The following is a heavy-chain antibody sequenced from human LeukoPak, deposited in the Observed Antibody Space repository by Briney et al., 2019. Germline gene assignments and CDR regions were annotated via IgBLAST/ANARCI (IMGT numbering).Heavy chain of an antibody. D-gene: IGHD2-21*01. CDR3: ARADRLDGAPYLIGR. J-gene: IGHJ4*02. CDR1: GYTFTDYY. CDR2: INPNSGGT. Sequence: ASVSVSCKPSGYTFTDYYMHWVRQAPGQGLEWRGWINPNSGGTTSAQTFQGRVTITRDTSITTIYMEVSWLTSDDTAIYYCARADRLDGAPYLIGRWGQGTLVTVSS. V-gene: IGHV1-2*02.